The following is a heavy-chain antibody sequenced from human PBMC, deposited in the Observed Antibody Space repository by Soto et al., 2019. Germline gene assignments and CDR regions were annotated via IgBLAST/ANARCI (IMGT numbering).Heavy chain of an antibody. V-gene: IGHV3-7*01. D-gene: IGHD2-15*01. CDR2: IKPDGTES. J-gene: IGHJ4*02. CDR3: ATEEWWRVEF. Sequence: QPGGSLRLSCVASGFTFSMHYMTWVRQAPGKGLESVAKIKPDGTESFYVDSVRGRFTLSRDNAKNSLSLQMNSLRVEDTAVYYCATEEWWRVEFWGQGTLVTVSS. CDR1: GFTFSMHY.